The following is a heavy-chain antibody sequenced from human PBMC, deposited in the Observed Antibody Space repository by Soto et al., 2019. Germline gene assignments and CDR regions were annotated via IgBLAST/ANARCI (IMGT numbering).Heavy chain of an antibody. D-gene: IGHD6-6*01. V-gene: IGHV1-2*04. CDR3: ASSLSSSSAYSFDY. Sequence: ASVKVSCKASGYTFTGYYIHWVRQAPGQGLEWMGWINPNSGGTNYAQKFQGWVTMTRDTSISTAYMELSRLRSDDTAVYYCASSLSSSSAYSFDYWGQGTLVTVSS. J-gene: IGHJ4*02. CDR2: INPNSGGT. CDR1: GYTFTGYY.